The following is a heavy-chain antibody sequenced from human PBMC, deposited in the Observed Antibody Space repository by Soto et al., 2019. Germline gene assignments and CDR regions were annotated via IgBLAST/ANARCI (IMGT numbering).Heavy chain of an antibody. CDR3: ARGRRIVRAFDI. D-gene: IGHD3-16*02. CDR1: GGSFSGYY. CDR2: INHSGST. J-gene: IGHJ3*02. Sequence: QVQLQQWGAGLLKPSETLSLTCAVYGGSFSGYYWSWIRQPPGKGLEWIGEINHSGSTTYNPSLNCRVTIPVETAKNQFSLKLSSVTAADTAVYYCARGRRIVRAFDIWGQGRMVTVSS. V-gene: IGHV4-34*01.